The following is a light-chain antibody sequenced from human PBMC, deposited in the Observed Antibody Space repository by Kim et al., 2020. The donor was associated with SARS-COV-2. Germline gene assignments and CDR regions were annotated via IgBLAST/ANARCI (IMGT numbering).Light chain of an antibody. CDR3: QHYNSYPLT. Sequence: GDRVTITCRASQIISSCLAWHQQKPGKAPKALIYKASDLESGVPSRFSGHGSGTEFTLTISSLHPEDFATYYCQHYNSYPLTFGQGTKVDIK. V-gene: IGKV1-5*03. CDR1: QIISSC. J-gene: IGKJ1*01. CDR2: KAS.